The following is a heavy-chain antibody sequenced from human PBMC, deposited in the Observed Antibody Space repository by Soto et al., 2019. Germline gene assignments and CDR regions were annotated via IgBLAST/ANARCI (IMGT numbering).Heavy chain of an antibody. CDR1: GFTCSSYA. D-gene: IGHD2-15*01. Sequence: DVQLLESGGGLVQPEGSLRLSCAASGFTCSSYAMGWVRQGPGKGLEWVAVVSIGGSTHYADSVRGRFTISRDNSKNTLSLQMNSLTAEDTAVYFCAKRRGAGGHFDYWGQGALVTVSS. J-gene: IGHJ4*02. V-gene: IGHV3-23*01. CDR2: VSIGGST. CDR3: AKRRGAGGHFDY.